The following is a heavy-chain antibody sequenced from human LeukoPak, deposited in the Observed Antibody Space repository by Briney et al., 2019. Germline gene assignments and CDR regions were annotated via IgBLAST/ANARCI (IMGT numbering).Heavy chain of an antibody. CDR3: AELGITMIGGV. Sequence: PGGSLRLSCAASGFTFSSYWMSWVRQAPGKGLEWVANIKQNGSEKYYVDSVKGRFTISRDNAKNSLYLQMNSLRAEDTAVYYCAELGITMIGGVWGKGTTVTISS. CDR2: IKQNGSEK. V-gene: IGHV3-7*01. D-gene: IGHD3-10*02. J-gene: IGHJ6*04. CDR1: GFTFSSYW.